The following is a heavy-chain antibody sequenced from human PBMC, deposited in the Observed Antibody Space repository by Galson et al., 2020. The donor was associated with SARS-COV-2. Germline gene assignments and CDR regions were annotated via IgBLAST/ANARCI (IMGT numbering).Heavy chain of an antibody. V-gene: IGHV3-30*03. CDR3: ARSHSDYGTYLRTPFDF. Sequence: GESLKISCAASGLIFSTKSMHWVRQAPGKGLDWVAVISHDGDGKYYADSVKGRFTISRDNSKNTVYLQMDSLGAEDTAIYYCARSHSDYGTYLRTPFDFWGQGTLVTVSS. J-gene: IGHJ4*02. D-gene: IGHD4-17*01. CDR2: ISHDGDGK. CDR1: GLIFSTKS.